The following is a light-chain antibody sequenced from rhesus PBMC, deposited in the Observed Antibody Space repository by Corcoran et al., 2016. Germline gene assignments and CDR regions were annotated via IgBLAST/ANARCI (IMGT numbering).Light chain of an antibody. CDR3: QQGNSNPYS. CDR1: QGISSY. J-gene: IGKJ2*01. V-gene: IGKV1-32*02. CDR2: YVN. Sequence: DIQMSQSPSSLSASVGDRVTITCRASQGISSYLNWYQQKPGKAPKLLIYYVNGLPSGVPSRFSGSGFGTDFTLTISSLQPEDCATYYCQQGNSNPYSFGQGTKVEIK.